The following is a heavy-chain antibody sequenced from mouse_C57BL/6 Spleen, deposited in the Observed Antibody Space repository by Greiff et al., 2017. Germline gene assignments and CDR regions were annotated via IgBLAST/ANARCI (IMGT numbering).Heavy chain of an antibody. CDR2: ISDGGSYT. D-gene: IGHD4-1*01. CDR3: AREGGLGDSMDY. Sequence: EVQLVESGGGLVKPGGSLKLSCAASGFTFSSYAMSWVRQTPEKRLEWVATISDGGSYTYYPDNVKGRFTISRDNAKNNLYLQMSHLKYEDTAMYYCAREGGLGDSMDYWGQGTSVTVSS. J-gene: IGHJ4*01. CDR1: GFTFSSYA. V-gene: IGHV5-4*01.